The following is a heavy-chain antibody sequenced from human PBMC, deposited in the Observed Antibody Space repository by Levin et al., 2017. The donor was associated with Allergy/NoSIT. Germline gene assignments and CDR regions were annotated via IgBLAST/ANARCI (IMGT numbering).Heavy chain of an antibody. D-gene: IGHD3-3*01. CDR1: GFTFSSYS. CDR2: ISSSSSTI. CDR3: ARAPPLTIFGVVISWGMDG. V-gene: IGHV3-48*01. Sequence: PGGSLRLSCAASGFTFSSYSMNWVRQAPGKGLEWVSYISSSSSTIYYADSVKGRFTISRDNAKNSLYLQMNSLRAEDTAVYYCARAPPLTIFGVVISWGMDGWGQGTTVTVSS. J-gene: IGHJ6*02.